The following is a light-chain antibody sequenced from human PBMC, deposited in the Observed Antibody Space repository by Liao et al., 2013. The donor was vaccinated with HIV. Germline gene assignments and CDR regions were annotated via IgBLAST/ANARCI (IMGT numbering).Light chain of an antibody. CDR1: KLGHKY. CDR2: RDS. V-gene: IGLV3-1*01. J-gene: IGLJ2*01. Sequence: SYDLTQPPSVSVSPGQTASITCSGDKLGHKYASWYQQKPGQSPVLVIYRDSDRPSGIPERFSGSNSGNTATLTISRVEAGDEADYYCQVWDSSSDRVFGGGTKLTVL. CDR3: QVWDSSSDRV.